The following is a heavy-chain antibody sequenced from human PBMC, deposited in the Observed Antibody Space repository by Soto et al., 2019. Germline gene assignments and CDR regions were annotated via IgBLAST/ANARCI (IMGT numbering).Heavy chain of an antibody. CDR1: GGSTSSYY. Sequence: SETLSLTYTVSGGSTSSYYCNWIRQPPGKRLEWIGYIYYRGSTNYNHSLKRLVTISVDTSKNQFSLKLSSVTTADTAVYYYASWKRCLPFSSGLWGQATLVTVSS. CDR3: ASWKRCLPFSSGL. J-gene: IGHJ4*02. CDR2: IYYRGST. D-gene: IGHD3-10*01. V-gene: IGHV4-59*01.